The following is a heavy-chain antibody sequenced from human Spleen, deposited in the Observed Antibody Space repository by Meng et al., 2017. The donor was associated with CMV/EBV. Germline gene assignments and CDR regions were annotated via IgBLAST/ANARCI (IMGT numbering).Heavy chain of an antibody. CDR2: INHSGST. V-gene: IGHV4-34*01. J-gene: IGHJ5*02. Sequence: SFSGYYWSWIRQPPGKGLEWIGEINHSGSTNYNPSLKSRVTISVDTSKNQFSLKLSPVTAADTAVYYCARVACTNGVCYTLGGWFDPWGQGTLVTVSS. D-gene: IGHD2-8*01. CDR1: SFSGYY. CDR3: ARVACTNGVCYTLGGWFDP.